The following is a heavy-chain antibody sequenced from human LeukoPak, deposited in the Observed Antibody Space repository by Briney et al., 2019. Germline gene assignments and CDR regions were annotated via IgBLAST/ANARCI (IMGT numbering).Heavy chain of an antibody. CDR3: AKSFGPVIAAAGTGAD. V-gene: IGHV3-20*04. D-gene: IGHD6-13*01. J-gene: IGHJ4*02. Sequence: GGSLRLSCAASGFTFDDYGMSWVRQAPGKGLEWVSGINWNGGSTGYADSVKGRFTISRDNSKNMLYLQMNSLRAEDTAVYYCAKSFGPVIAAAGTGADWGQGTLVTVSS. CDR1: GFTFDDYG. CDR2: INWNGGST.